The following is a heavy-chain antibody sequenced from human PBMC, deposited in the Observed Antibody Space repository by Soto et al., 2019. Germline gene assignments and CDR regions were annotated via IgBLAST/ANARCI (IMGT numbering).Heavy chain of an antibody. CDR1: VFSLTTDGVG. D-gene: IGHD3-22*01. CDR3: AHTTRWLEGPKGGNWFFDG. CDR2: IYWNDDK. J-gene: IGHJ2*01. V-gene: IGHV2-5*01. Sequence: HITLKESGPTVVKPTQSLTLTCTFSVFSLTTDGVGVGWIRQPPGKPLEWLALIYWNDDKRYRPSLKNRLTMTKVTFKDLVVLTMSEMDPLNTATYICAHTTRWLEGPKGGNWFFDGWGPGTLIAVSS.